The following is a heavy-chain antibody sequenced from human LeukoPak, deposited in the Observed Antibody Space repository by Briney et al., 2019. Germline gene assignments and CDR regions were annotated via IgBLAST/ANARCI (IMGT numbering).Heavy chain of an antibody. J-gene: IGHJ4*02. V-gene: IGHV3-21*01. CDR3: ARAYCTNGVCYGDY. CDR2: ISSSSSYI. D-gene: IGHD2-8*01. CDR1: GFTFSSYS. Sequence: GGSLRLSCAASGFTFSSYSMNWVRQAPGKGLEWVSSISSSSSYIYYADSVKGRFTISRDNAKNSLYPQMNSLRAEDTAVYYCARAYCTNGVCYGDYWGQGTLVTASS.